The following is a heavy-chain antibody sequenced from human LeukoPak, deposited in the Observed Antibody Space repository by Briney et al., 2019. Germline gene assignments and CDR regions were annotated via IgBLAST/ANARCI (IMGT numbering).Heavy chain of an antibody. CDR1: GFTFSSYA. CDR3: TKGDDYGANTRLPKYNWFDP. D-gene: IGHD4-23*01. CDR2: IRYDGNNK. Sequence: PGTSLRLSCAASGFTFSSYAMHWVRQAPGKGLEWVAFIRYDGNNKNYADSVKGRFTISRDNSKDTLYLQMNSLRAEDTAVYYCTKGDDYGANTRLPKYNWFDPWGQGTLVTVSS. V-gene: IGHV3-30*02. J-gene: IGHJ5*02.